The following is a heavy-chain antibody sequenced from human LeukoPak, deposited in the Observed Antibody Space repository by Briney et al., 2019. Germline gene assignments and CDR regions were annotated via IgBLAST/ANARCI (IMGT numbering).Heavy chain of an antibody. CDR1: GFTFSSYS. CDR2: ISSSSSYI. Sequence: GGSLRLSCAASGFTFSSYSMNWVRQAPGKGLEWVSSISSSSSYIYYADSVKGRFTISRDNAKNSLYLQMNSLRAEDTAVYYCAKDTGVVVAATWTYWGQGTLVTVSS. CDR3: AKDTGVVVAATWTY. J-gene: IGHJ4*02. V-gene: IGHV3-21*04. D-gene: IGHD2-15*01.